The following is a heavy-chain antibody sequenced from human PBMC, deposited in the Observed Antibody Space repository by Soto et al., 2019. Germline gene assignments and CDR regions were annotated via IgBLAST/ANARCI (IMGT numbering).Heavy chain of an antibody. Sequence: PGESLKISCMGSGYKVSTWLNFTSYWIAWVRQMPGEGLEWMGIIYPGDSDTRYSPSFQGQVTISADKSINTAYLQWSSLKASDTAMYYCARLPDYDSSGYYHFDYWGQGTLVTVSS. V-gene: IGHV5-51*01. CDR3: ARLPDYDSSGYYHFDY. CDR1: GYKVSTWLNFTSYW. J-gene: IGHJ4*02. D-gene: IGHD3-22*01. CDR2: IYPGDSDT.